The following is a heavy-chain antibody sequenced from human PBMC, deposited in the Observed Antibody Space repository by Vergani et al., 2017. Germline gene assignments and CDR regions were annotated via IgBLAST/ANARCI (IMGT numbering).Heavy chain of an antibody. CDR2: ISSSSSTI. CDR3: ARLEDSSGYYTVLDY. J-gene: IGHJ4*02. D-gene: IGHD3-22*01. V-gene: IGHV3-48*02. Sequence: EVQLVESGGGLVQPGGSLRLSCAASGFTFSSYSMNWVRQAPGKGLEWVSYISSSSSTIYYADSVKGRFTISRDNAKNSLYLQMNSLRDEDTAVYYCARLEDSSGYYTVLDYWGQGTLVTVSS. CDR1: GFTFSSYS.